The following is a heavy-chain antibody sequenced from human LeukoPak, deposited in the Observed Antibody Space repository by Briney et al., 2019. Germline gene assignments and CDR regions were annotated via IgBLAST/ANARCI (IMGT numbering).Heavy chain of an antibody. CDR2: IYYTGST. CDR1: GGSISSSGYY. V-gene: IGHV4-39*01. D-gene: IGHD3-10*01. J-gene: IGHJ5*02. CDR3: ARHASMIRGVISFWFDP. Sequence: KPSETLSLTCTVSGGSISSSGYYWGWIRQPPGKGLEWIGSIYYTGSTYYNPSLKSRVTISIDTSNDQFSLKLRSVTAADTAVYYCARHASMIRGVISFWFDPWGQGTLVTVSS.